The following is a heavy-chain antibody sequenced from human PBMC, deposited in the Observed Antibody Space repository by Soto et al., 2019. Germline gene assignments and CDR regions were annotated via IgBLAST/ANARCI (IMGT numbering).Heavy chain of an antibody. V-gene: IGHV3-23*01. Sequence: PGGSLRLSCAASGFTFSSYAMSWVRQAPGKGLEWVSAISGSGGSTYYADSVKGRFTISRDNSKNTLYLQMNSLRAEDTAVYYCAKDPRPRIAAAGRIFDYWGQGTLVTVSS. D-gene: IGHD6-13*01. CDR3: AKDPRPRIAAAGRIFDY. CDR2: ISGSGGST. CDR1: GFTFSSYA. J-gene: IGHJ4*02.